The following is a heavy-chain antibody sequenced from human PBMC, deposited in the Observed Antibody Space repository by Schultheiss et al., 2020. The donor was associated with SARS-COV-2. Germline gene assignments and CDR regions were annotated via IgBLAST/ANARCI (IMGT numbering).Heavy chain of an antibody. V-gene: IGHV3-72*01. D-gene: IGHD1-26*01. Sequence: GGSLRLSCAASGFTFSDHYMDWVRQAPGKGLEWVGRTRNKANSYTTEYAASVKGRFTISRDDSKNSLYLQMNSLRAEDTAVYYCARVIGPTGGDYWGQGTLVTVSS. CDR1: GFTFSDHY. CDR3: ARVIGPTGGDY. J-gene: IGHJ4*02. CDR2: TRNKANSYTT.